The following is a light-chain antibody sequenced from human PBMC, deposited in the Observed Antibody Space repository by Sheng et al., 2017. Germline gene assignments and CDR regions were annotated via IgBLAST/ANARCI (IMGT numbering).Light chain of an antibody. CDR1: QSISSN. V-gene: IGKV3-15*01. CDR2: GAS. Sequence: EIVMTQSPATLSVSPGERATLSCRASQSISSNLAWYQQKPGQAPRLLIYGASTRAAGIPAPGSVAVGSGTEFTLTISSLQSEDFAVYCCQQYNNWPGAFGQGTKVEIK. J-gene: IGKJ1*01. CDR3: QQYNNWPGA.